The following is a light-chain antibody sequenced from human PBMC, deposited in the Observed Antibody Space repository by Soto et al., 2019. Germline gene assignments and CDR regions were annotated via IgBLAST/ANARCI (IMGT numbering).Light chain of an antibody. Sequence: SALTQPASVSGSPGQSITISCTGTSSDVGVYNRVSWYQLHPDKAPKRMIYEDNKRPSGVSNRFSGSKSGNTASLTISGLQAEDAADYYCCSYAVTSSYVFGTGTKLTVL. CDR3: CSYAVTSSYV. CDR1: SSDVGVYNR. J-gene: IGLJ1*01. V-gene: IGLV2-23*01. CDR2: EDN.